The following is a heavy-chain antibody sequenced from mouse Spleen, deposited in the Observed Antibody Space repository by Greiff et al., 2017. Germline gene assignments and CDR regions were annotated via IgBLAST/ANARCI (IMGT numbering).Heavy chain of an antibody. CDR3: ASNYDYPFAY. J-gene: IGHJ3*01. V-gene: IGHV3-6*01. CDR1: GYSITSGYY. Sequence: EVHLVESGPGLVKPSQSLSLTCSVTGYSITSGYYWNWIRQFPGNKLEWMGYISYDGSNNYNPSLKNRISITRDTSKNQFFLKLNSVTTEDTATYYCASNYDYPFAYWGQGTLVTVSA. D-gene: IGHD2-4*01. CDR2: ISYDGSN.